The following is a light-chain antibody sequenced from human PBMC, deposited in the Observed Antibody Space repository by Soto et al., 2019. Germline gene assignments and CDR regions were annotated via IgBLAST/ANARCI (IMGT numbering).Light chain of an antibody. CDR3: CSYAGSYAWL. Sequence: QSALTQPRSVSGSPGQSVTISCTGTSSDVGGYNYVSWYQQHPGKAPKLMIYDVSKRPSGVPDRFSGSKSGNTASLTISGLQAEDEADYYCCSYAGSYAWLFGGGTKLTGL. CDR1: SSDVGGYNY. J-gene: IGLJ3*02. V-gene: IGLV2-11*01. CDR2: DVS.